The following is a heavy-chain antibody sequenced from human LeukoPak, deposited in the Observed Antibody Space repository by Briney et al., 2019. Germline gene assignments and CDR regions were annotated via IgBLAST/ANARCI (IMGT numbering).Heavy chain of an antibody. J-gene: IGHJ4*02. CDR1: GFTLSSYA. CDR3: AREGTGTTGWYFDY. V-gene: IGHV3-48*03. D-gene: IGHD1-1*01. CDR2: ISSSGSTI. Sequence: GGSLRLSCAASGFTLSSYAVNWVRQAPGKGLEWVSYISSSGSTIYYAGSVKGRFTISRDNAKNSLYLQMNSLRAEDTAVYYCAREGTGTTGWYFDYWGQGTLVTVSS.